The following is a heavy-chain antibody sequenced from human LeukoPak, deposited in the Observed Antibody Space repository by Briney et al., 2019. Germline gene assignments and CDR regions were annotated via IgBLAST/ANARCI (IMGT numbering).Heavy chain of an antibody. CDR1: GFTFSSYV. V-gene: IGHV3-30*04. Sequence: PGRSLRLSCAASGFTFSSYVMHWVRQAPGKGLEWVAVISYDGSNKYYADSVKGRLTISRDNSKNTLYLQMNSLRAEDTAVYYCARAPSRRWWFDPWGQGTLVTVSS. CDR2: ISYDGSNK. J-gene: IGHJ5*02. CDR3: ARAPSRRWWFDP.